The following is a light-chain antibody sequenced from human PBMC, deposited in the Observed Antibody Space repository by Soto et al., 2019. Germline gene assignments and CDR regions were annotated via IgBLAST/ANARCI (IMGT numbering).Light chain of an antibody. CDR3: CAYAATYTYV. Sequence: QSALTHPASVSWSPGHSITISCTGTSSDVGKYNLVSWYQQHPGKAPKVMILQGYKRPSGVSNRFSGSKFGNTASLTISGLQAEEEAEYYCCAYAATYTYVFGTGTKVTAL. CDR2: QGY. V-gene: IGLV2-23*01. J-gene: IGLJ1*01. CDR1: SSDVGKYNL.